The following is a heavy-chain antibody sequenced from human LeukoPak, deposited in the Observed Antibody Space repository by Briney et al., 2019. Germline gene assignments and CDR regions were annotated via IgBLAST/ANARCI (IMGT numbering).Heavy chain of an antibody. CDR2: ISGSGGHT. V-gene: IGHV3-23*01. CDR1: GFTFSTYT. CDR3: AKEARQYCSSSDSFDI. Sequence: GGSLRLSCAASGFTFSTYTMSWVRQAPGKGLEWVSSISGSGGHTYYADSVRGRFTISRDNTMNTLYLQMNSLRAEDTAVYYCAKEARQYCSSSDSFDIWGQGTMVTVSS. D-gene: IGHD6-6*01. J-gene: IGHJ3*02.